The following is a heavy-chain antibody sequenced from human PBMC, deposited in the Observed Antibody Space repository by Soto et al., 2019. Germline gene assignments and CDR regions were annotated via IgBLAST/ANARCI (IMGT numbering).Heavy chain of an antibody. CDR3: AKARGGVITTFFLH. D-gene: IGHD3-10*01. J-gene: IGHJ1*01. CDR1: GFTFEDYA. Sequence: EVQLVESGGGLVQPGRSLRLSCAASGFTFEDYAMHWVRQAPGKGLEWVSGISWNSGSIGYAASVQGRFTIPRENAKNSMYLKMNRLRAEDTALYYCAKARGGVITTFFLHWGSGTLLTVSS. CDR2: ISWNSGSI. V-gene: IGHV3-9*01.